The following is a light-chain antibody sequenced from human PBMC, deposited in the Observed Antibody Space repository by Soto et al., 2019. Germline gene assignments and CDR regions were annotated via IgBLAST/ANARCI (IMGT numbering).Light chain of an antibody. Sequence: DIQLTQSPSFLSASVGDRVTVTCRASQGISSYLAWYQQQPGKAPKLLIYAASTLQSVVPSRFSGSGSGTEFTLTISSLQPEDFSTYYCQQLNSYPLTFGQGTRVEI. J-gene: IGKJ1*01. CDR2: AAS. CDR1: QGISSY. V-gene: IGKV1-9*01. CDR3: QQLNSYPLT.